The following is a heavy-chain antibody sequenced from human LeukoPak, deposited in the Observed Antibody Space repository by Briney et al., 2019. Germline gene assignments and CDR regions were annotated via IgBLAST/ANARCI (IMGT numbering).Heavy chain of an antibody. J-gene: IGHJ4*02. CDR2: FDPEDGET. CDR1: GYTLTELS. V-gene: IGHV1-24*01. CDR3: ASAPDIVVVPAATPHFDY. Sequence: GASVKVSCKVSGYTLTELSMHWVRQAPGKGLEWLGGFDPEDGETIYAQKFQGRVTMTEDTSTDTAYMELSSLRSEDTAVYYCASAPDIVVVPAATPHFDYWGQGTLVTVSS. D-gene: IGHD2-2*01.